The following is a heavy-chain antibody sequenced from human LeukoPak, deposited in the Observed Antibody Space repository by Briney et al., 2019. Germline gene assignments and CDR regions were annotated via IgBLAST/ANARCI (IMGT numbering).Heavy chain of an antibody. CDR1: GFTVSSNY. J-gene: IGHJ4*02. D-gene: IGHD3-22*01. CDR2: IYSGGST. CDR3: ARAGGYHDSSGYYYPHFDY. V-gene: IGHV3-66*02. Sequence: PGGSLRLSCAASGFTVSSNYMSWVRQAPGKGLEWVSVIYSGGSTYYADSVKGRFTISRDNSKNTLYLQMNSLRAEDTAVYYCARAGGYHDSSGYYYPHFDYWGQGTLVTVSS.